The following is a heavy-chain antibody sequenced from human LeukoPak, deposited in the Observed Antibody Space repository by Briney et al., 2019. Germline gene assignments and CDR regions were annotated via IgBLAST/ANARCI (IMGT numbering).Heavy chain of an antibody. CDR2: IYYSGST. CDR1: GGSISSGGYY. V-gene: IGHV4-31*03. Sequence: PSETLSLTCTVSGGSISSGGYYWSWLRQHPGKGLEWIGYIYYSGSTYYNPSLKSRVTISVDTSKNQFSLKLSSVTAADTAVYYCARDVGADSSGPLLGYWGQGTLVTVSS. D-gene: IGHD3-22*01. CDR3: ARDVGADSSGPLLGY. J-gene: IGHJ4*02.